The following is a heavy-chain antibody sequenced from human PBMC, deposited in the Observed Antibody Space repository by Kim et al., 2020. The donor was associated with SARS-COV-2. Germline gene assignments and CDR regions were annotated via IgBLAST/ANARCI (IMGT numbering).Heavy chain of an antibody. CDR1: GFPFNNYA. J-gene: IGHJ6*01. Sequence: GGSLRLSCAASGFPFNNYAMTWVRQAPGKGLEWVSGISGSGGATYYADSVKGRFTISRDSFTNTVYMQINSLRAEDTAVYYCAKSGSYQRGVNYGMDVWG. V-gene: IGHV3-23*01. D-gene: IGHD1-26*01. CDR2: ISGSGGAT. CDR3: AKSGSYQRGVNYGMDV.